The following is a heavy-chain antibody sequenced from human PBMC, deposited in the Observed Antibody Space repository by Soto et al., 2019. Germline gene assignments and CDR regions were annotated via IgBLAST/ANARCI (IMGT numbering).Heavy chain of an antibody. CDR2: IYSGVYT. V-gene: IGHV3-66*01. Sequence: EVQLVESGGALVQPGGSLRLSCAASGFTVYSNYMSWVRQAPGKGLEWVSLIYSGVYTNYADSVKGRFTISRDSSTDTLYLQMKSLRAEDTAGYYGARVPTETRGYFYYFMDVWGKGTTVTVSS. J-gene: IGHJ6*03. CDR3: ARVPTETRGYFYYFMDV. D-gene: IGHD4-17*01. CDR1: GFTVYSNY.